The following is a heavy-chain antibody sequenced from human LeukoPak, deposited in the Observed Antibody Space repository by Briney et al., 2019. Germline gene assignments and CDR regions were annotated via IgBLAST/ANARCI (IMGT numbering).Heavy chain of an antibody. J-gene: IGHJ4*02. V-gene: IGHV4-59*01. Sequence: SETLSLTCTVSGGSISTYFWYWIRQPPGKGLEWIGYILYSGSTNYYTSLKSRATISVDTSNKRSSLRLSSVTAADTAVYYCARSDPSVTTFDSWGQGTLVSVSS. CDR2: ILYSGST. CDR1: GGSISTYF. CDR3: ARSDPSVTTFDS. D-gene: IGHD4-17*01.